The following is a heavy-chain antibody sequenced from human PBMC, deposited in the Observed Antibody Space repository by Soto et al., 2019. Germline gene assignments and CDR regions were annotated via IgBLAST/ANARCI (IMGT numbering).Heavy chain of an antibody. CDR1: GFTFNDYA. CDR2: ITWNSGSI. Sequence: EVQLVESGGGLVQPGRSLRLSCAASGFTFNDYAMHWVRQAPGKGLEWVSGITWNSGSIAYADAVKGRFTISRDNAKNSLYLQMNSLRAEDTALYYCAKDVNPSSYYDSSCYCYKAAFDIWGQGAMVTVSS. CDR3: AKDVNPSSYYDSSCYCYKAAFDI. V-gene: IGHV3-9*01. J-gene: IGHJ3*02. D-gene: IGHD3-22*01.